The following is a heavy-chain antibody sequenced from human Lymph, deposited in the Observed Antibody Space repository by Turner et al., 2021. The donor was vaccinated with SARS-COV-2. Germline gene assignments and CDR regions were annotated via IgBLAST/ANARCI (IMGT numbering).Heavy chain of an antibody. V-gene: IGHV1-69*10. CDR1: GGTFSSYA. J-gene: IGHJ6*02. Sequence: QVQLVQSGAEVKKPGSSVKVSCKASGGTFSSYAISWVRQAPGQGLEWMGGIIPLLRKATYEQKFQGRVTITADKSTSTAYMELSSLRSEDTAVFYCARVVGGFGELGYYYYYGMDVWGQGTTVTVSS. D-gene: IGHD3-10*01. CDR3: ARVVGGFGELGYYYYYGMDV. CDR2: IIPLLRKA.